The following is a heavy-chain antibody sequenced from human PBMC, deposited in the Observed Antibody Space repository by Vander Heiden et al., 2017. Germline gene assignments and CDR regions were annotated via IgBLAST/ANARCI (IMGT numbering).Heavy chain of an antibody. CDR3: AKTSCSNRNCFGWFGP. CDR2: ITSSGSST. V-gene: IGHV3-23*01. J-gene: IGHJ5*02. Sequence: EVQLLDSGGGLVQPGGSLRLSCAASGVTFHSYAMSWVRQAPGKGLEWVSSITSSGSSTYYADSVKGRFAISRDNSKNTLLLQMNSLRAEDTAVYYCAKTSCSNRNCFGWFGPWGQGTLVTVSS. CDR1: GVTFHSYA. D-gene: IGHD2-2*01.